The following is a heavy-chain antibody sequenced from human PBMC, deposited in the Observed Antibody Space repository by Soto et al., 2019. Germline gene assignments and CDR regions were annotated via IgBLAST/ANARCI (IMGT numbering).Heavy chain of an antibody. D-gene: IGHD3-10*01. CDR1: GYTFTSYY. J-gene: IGHJ4*02. V-gene: IGHV1-46*03. CDR2: INPSGGST. CDR3: ARAYDNLSLEYGRFDY. Sequence: QVQLVQSGAEVKKPGASVKVSCKASGYTFTSYYXXXXXXXXXXXXEWMGIINPSGGSTSYAQKFQGRVTMTRDTSTSTVYMELSSLRSEDTAVYYGARAYDNLSLEYGRFDYWGQGTLVTVSS.